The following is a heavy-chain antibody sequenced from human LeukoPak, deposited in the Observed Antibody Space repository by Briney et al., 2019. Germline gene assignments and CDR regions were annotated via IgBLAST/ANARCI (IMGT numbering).Heavy chain of an antibody. CDR3: TLASIAARGSFDC. V-gene: IGHV3-15*01. J-gene: IGHJ4*02. CDR2: IKRKTDGGTT. D-gene: IGHD6-6*01. CDR1: GFTFSNAW. Sequence: GGSLRLSCAASGFTFSNAWMSWVRQAPGKGLEGVGRIKRKTDGGTTDYAAPVKGRFTISRDDSKNTLYLQMNSLKTEDTAVYFCTLASIAARGSFDCWGQGTLVTVPS.